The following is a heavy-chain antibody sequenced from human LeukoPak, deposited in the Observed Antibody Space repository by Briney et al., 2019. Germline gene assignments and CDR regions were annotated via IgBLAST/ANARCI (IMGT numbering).Heavy chain of an antibody. CDR2: IYTSGST. D-gene: IGHD2-21*02. J-gene: IGHJ4*02. CDR3: AREGDYYFDY. CDR1: RGSISSYH. Sequence: PSETLSLTCTVFRGSISSYHWNWIRQPAGKGLEWIGRIYTSGSTTCNPSLKSRVTISVDKSKNQFSLKLRSVTAADTAVYYCAREGDYYFDYWGQGTPVTVSS. V-gene: IGHV4-4*07.